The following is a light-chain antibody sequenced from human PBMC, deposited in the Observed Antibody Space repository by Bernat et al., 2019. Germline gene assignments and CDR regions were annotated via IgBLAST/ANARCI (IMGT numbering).Light chain of an antibody. Sequence: DIQMTQSPSSLSASVGDRVTITCRASQSISSWLAWYQQKPGKAPKPLIYNASSVQSGVPSRFSGSGSGTDFTLTISSLQPEDFATYYCQQTYSTAPLTFGPGTKVEIK. CDR3: QQTYSTAPLT. V-gene: IGKV1-39*01. CDR2: NAS. J-gene: IGKJ1*01. CDR1: QSISSW.